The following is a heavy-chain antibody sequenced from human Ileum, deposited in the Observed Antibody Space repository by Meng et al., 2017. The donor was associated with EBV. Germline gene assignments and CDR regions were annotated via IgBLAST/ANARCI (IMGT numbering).Heavy chain of an antibody. V-gene: IGHV4-4*02. CDR3: VSNGYYNLEY. CDR2: IYHDGNT. J-gene: IGHJ4*02. Sequence: VQLQESGPGLVKPSGTLSLTCAVSGASISNDNWWSWVRQPPGKGLEWIGEIYHDGNTNYNPSLKSRVTVSVDKSKNQFSLRLSSVTAADTAVYYCVSNGYYNLEYWGQGPLVTVSS. CDR1: GASISNDNW. D-gene: IGHD1-1*01.